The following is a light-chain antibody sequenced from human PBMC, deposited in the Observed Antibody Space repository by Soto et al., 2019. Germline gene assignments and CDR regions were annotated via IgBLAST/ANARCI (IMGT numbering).Light chain of an antibody. J-gene: IGLJ3*02. CDR1: SGHSSYI. V-gene: IGLV4-60*02. Sequence: QLVLTQSSSASASLGSSVKLTCTLSSGHSSYIIAMHQQQPGKAPRYLMKLEGSGSYNKGSGVPDRFSGSSSGADRYLTISNLQFEDEADYYCETWDSNTHTVFGGGTQLTVL. CDR2: LEGSGSY. CDR3: ETWDSNTHTV.